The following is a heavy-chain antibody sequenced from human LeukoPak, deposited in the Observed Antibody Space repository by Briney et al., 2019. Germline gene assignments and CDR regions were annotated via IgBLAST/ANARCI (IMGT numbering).Heavy chain of an antibody. CDR1: GGSIDSRSHY. V-gene: IGHV4-39*01. CDR2: CYYSVST. J-gene: IGHJ5*02. CDR3: ARHDPSVNNRFDP. Sequence: SETLSLTCTASGGSIDSRSHYWGWIRQPPGKGLEWIGSCYYSVSTYYNPSLKSRVTISVDTSKNQFSLKVNSVTAADTAVYFCARHDPSVNNRFDPWGQGTLVTVSS.